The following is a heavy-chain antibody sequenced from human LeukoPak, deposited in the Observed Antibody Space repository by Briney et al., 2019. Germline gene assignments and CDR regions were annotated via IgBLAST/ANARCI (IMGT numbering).Heavy chain of an antibody. D-gene: IGHD5-12*01. Sequence: GGSLRLSCAGSGFPFSRNAMTWVRQAQGKGREGGSEINDRGSSTFYADSVKGRFTIYRDNSKNTLYLQMNILRAEDTAVYYCARDGAVATNLMMFDYWGQGTLVTVSS. CDR3: ARDGAVATNLMMFDY. CDR2: INDRGSST. J-gene: IGHJ4*02. V-gene: IGHV3-23*01. CDR1: GFPFSRNA.